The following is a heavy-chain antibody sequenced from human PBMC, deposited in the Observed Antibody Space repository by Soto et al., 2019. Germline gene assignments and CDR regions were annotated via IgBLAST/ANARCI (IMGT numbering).Heavy chain of an antibody. J-gene: IGHJ5*02. V-gene: IGHV3-23*01. D-gene: IGHD3-22*01. Sequence: GVSLRVSCAACGCNFISYGRSWVRQAPGKGLEWVSAISGSGGSTYYADSVKGRFTISRDNSKNTLYLQMICLRAEDTAVYYCPSIISSGYSPENPPWGPGTLVTVSS. CDR3: PSIISSGYSPENPP. CDR1: GCNFISYG. CDR2: ISGSGGST.